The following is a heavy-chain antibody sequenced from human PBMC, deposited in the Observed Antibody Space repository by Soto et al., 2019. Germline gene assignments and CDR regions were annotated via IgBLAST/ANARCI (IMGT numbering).Heavy chain of an antibody. Sequence: PGGSLRLSCAASGFTLSSYGMRLVRQATGKGLEWVSVIRSSGDRTYYADSVKGRFTISRDNSKSTLYMQMNSLRAEDTAVYYCAKQQGPGTPYYYAMDVWGQGTTVTVSS. CDR1: GFTLSSYG. D-gene: IGHD1-1*01. J-gene: IGHJ6*02. CDR3: AKQQGPGTPYYYAMDV. CDR2: IRSSGDRT. V-gene: IGHV3-23*01.